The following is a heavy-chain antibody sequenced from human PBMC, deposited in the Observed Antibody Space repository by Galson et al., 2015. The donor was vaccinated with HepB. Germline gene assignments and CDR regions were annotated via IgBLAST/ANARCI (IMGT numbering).Heavy chain of an antibody. V-gene: IGHV3-30*09. CDR3: AREVHYGGNDYFDY. CDR1: GFTFSHYA. J-gene: IGHJ4*02. CDR2: MSYDGTNE. D-gene: IGHD4-23*01. Sequence: SLRLSCAASGFTFSHYAMHWVRQAPGKGLEWVAVMSYDGTNEYYPDSVKGRFAISRDNSKDTLYLQMNSLKPEDTAVYYCAREVHYGGNDYFDYWGQGTLVTVSS.